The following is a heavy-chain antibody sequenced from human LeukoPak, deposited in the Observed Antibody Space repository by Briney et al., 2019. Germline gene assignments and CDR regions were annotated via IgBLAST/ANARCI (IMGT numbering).Heavy chain of an antibody. Sequence: GGSLRLSCAPSGFIVRDNYMNWVRQAPGKGLEWDSIIYNDGSPYYTDSVKGRFTISKDNFKNRLYLQMNSLRAEDTAVYYCARDRPYGAVGDMDVWGQGTTVTVSS. CDR3: ARDRPYGAVGDMDV. CDR1: GFIVRDNY. V-gene: IGHV3-53*01. CDR2: IYNDGSP. J-gene: IGHJ6*02. D-gene: IGHD3-16*01.